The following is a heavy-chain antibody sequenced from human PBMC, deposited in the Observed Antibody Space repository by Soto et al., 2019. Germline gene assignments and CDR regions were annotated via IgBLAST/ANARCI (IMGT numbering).Heavy chain of an antibody. CDR3: ARQFYSSSWYY. Sequence: SETLSLTCAIYGGSISSSSYYWGWIRQPPGKGLEWIGSIYYSGSTYYNPSLKSRVTISVDTSKNQFSLKLSSVTAADTAVYYCARQFYSSSWYYWGQGTLVTVSS. J-gene: IGHJ4*01. D-gene: IGHD6-13*01. CDR2: IYYSGST. CDR1: GGSISSSSYY. V-gene: IGHV4-39*01.